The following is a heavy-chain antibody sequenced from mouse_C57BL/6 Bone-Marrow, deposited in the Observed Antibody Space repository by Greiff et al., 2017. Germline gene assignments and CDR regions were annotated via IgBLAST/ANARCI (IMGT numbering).Heavy chain of an antibody. V-gene: IGHV1-7*01. CDR1: GYTFTSYW. D-gene: IGHD1-1*01. CDR3: ARWSITTVVAPGGFDV. Sequence: VQLQESGAELAKPGASVKLSWKASGYTFTSYWMHWVKQRPGQGLEWIGYINPSSGYTKYNQKFKDKATLTADKSSSTAYMQLSSLTYEDSAVYYCARWSITTVVAPGGFDVWGTGTTVTVSS. J-gene: IGHJ1*03. CDR2: INPSSGYT.